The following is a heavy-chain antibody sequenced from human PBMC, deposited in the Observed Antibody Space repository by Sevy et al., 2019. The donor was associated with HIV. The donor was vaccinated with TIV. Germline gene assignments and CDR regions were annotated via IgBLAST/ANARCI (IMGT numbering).Heavy chain of an antibody. Sequence: LLQASETLSLTCTVSGGSISGSYWSWIRQPAGRGLEWIGRIYASGRTNYNPSLKSRVTLSLDTSKNQFSLKLRSVTAADTAVYYCARDVQPVGRPEELWLEGWFDPWGQGTLVTVSS. D-gene: IGHD3-10*01. V-gene: IGHV4-4*07. CDR3: ARDVQPVGRPEELWLEGWFDP. CDR1: GGSISGSY. CDR2: IYASGRT. J-gene: IGHJ5*02.